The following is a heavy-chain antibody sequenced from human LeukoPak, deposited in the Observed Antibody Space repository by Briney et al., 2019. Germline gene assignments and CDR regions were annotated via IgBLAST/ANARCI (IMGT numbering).Heavy chain of an antibody. CDR3: ARSYDYVWGSYRPDY. D-gene: IGHD3-16*02. J-gene: IGHJ4*02. CDR1: NGSFSTYY. V-gene: IGHV4-34*01. Sequence: SETLSLTCTIYNGSFSTYYWNWIRQPPGKGLEWIGEINHSGSTNYNPSLKSRVTISVDTSKNQFSLKLSSVTAADTAVYYCARSYDYVWGSYRPDYWGQGTLVTVSS. CDR2: INHSGST.